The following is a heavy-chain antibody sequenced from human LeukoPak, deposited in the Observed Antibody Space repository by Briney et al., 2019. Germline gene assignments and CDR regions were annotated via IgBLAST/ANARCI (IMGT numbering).Heavy chain of an antibody. CDR1: TPSGYA. CDR2: PIPIFGTS. Sequence: TPSGYAIHRPLHAPGQQLESLGAPIPIFGTSNYAPNFHRRVTISTAESTTTAYMQLSSLRSEDTAVYSCARGGAAAGIAYDYWGQGTLVTVSS. D-gene: IGHD6-13*01. V-gene: IGHV1-69*05. J-gene: IGHJ4*02. CDR3: ARGGAAAGIAYDY.